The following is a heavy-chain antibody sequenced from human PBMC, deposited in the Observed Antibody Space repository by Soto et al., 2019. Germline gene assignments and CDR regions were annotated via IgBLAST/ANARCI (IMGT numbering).Heavy chain of an antibody. V-gene: IGHV3-73*01. Sequence: GESLKISCAASGFTFSGSAMHWVRQASGKGLEWVGRIRSKANSYATAYAASVKGRFTISRDDSKNTAYLQMNSLKTEDTAVYYCREVNSYYYYYYMDVWGKGTTVTVSS. D-gene: IGHD2-21*01. CDR1: GFTFSGSA. CDR3: REVNSYYYYYYMDV. CDR2: IRSKANSYAT. J-gene: IGHJ6*03.